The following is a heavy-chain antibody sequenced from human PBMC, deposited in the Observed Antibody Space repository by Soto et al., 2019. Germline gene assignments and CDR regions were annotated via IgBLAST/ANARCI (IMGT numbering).Heavy chain of an antibody. J-gene: IGHJ4*02. V-gene: IGHV3-7*05. D-gene: IGHD4-17*01. CDR3: ARDLPHYGDYVYSGFDY. CDR1: GFTFSSYW. Sequence: GGSLRLSCAASGFTFSSYWMSWVRQAPGKGLEWVANIKQDGSEKYYVDSVKGRFTISRDNAKNSLYLQMNSLRAEDTAVYYCARDLPHYGDYVYSGFDYWGQGTLVTVSS. CDR2: IKQDGSEK.